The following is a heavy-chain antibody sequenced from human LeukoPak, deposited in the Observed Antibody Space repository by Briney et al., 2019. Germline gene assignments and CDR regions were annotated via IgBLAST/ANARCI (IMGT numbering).Heavy chain of an antibody. Sequence: PGGSLRLSCAASGFTFSSYWMSWARQAPGKGLEWVANIKQDGSEKYYVDSVKGRFTISRDNAKNSLYLQMNSLRAEDTAVYYCARDVEALALWFGERNWFDPWGQGTLVTVSS. J-gene: IGHJ5*02. D-gene: IGHD3-10*01. CDR1: GFTFSSYW. V-gene: IGHV3-7*01. CDR2: IKQDGSEK. CDR3: ARDVEALALWFGERNWFDP.